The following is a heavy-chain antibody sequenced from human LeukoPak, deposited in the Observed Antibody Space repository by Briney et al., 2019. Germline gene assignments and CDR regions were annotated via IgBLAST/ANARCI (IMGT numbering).Heavy chain of an antibody. J-gene: IGHJ4*02. CDR3: ARHNGSYLFDY. CDR2: IYYSGST. D-gene: IGHD1-26*01. CDR1: GGSITSSSYY. V-gene: IGHV4-39*01. Sequence: SETLPLTCTVSGGSITSSSYYWGWIRQPPGKGLEWIGSIYYSGSTYYNPSLKSRVTISVDTSKNQFSLKLSSVTAADTAVYYCARHNGSYLFDYWGQGTLVTVSS.